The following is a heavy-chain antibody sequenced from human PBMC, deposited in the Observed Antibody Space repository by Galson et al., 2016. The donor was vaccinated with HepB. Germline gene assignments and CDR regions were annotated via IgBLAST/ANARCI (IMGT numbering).Heavy chain of an antibody. CDR1: GFTFRSYA. V-gene: IGHV3-23*01. J-gene: IGHJ4*02. D-gene: IGHD3-10*01. CDR2: IRGSGGST. Sequence: SLRLSCAASGFTFRSYAMTWVRQAPGKGLEWVSTIRGSGGSTYHADSVKGRFTISRDNSKNTVYLQMNSLRAEDTAVYYCAKFASGTYYLDSFDYWGPGTLVTVSS. CDR3: AKFASGTYYLDSFDY.